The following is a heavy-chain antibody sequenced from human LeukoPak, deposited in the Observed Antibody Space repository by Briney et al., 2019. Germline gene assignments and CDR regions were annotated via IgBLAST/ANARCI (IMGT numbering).Heavy chain of an antibody. CDR3: TRASYGFPFDY. CDR2: INSDGSST. CDR1: GFTFSSYW. Sequence: GGSLRLSCAASGFTFSSYWMHWVRQAPGKGLVWVSRINSDGSSTSYADSVKGRCTISRDNAKNTLYLQMNSLRAEDTAVYYCTRASYGFPFDYWGQGSLVTASS. J-gene: IGHJ4*02. V-gene: IGHV3-74*01. D-gene: IGHD3-10*01.